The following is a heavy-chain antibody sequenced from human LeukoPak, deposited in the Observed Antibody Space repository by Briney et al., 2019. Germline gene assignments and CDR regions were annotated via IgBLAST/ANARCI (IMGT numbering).Heavy chain of an antibody. J-gene: IGHJ4*02. V-gene: IGHV4-39*07. CDR3: ARATGLYGGNSRFPL. Sequence: ETLSLTCTVSGGSISSGTYSWGWIRQPPGKGLKWIASISNSGSTYYNPSLKSRVTISVDTSKNQFSLKLSSVTAADTAVYYCARATGLYGGNSRFPLWGQGTLVTVSS. CDR1: GGSISSGTYS. D-gene: IGHD4-23*01. CDR2: ISNSGST.